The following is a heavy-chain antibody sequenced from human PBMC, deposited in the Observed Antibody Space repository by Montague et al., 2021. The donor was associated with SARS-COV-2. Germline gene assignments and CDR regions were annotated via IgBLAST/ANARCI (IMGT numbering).Heavy chain of an antibody. CDR3: ARETYTSGWFQQFDY. CDR2: IYTSGST. D-gene: IGHD6-19*01. CDR1: GGSISSGNYY. Sequence: TLSLTCTVSGGSISSGNYYWSWIRQPAGKGLEWIGRIYTSGSTNYNPSLKSRVTISVDTSKKQFSLKLSSVTAADTAVYYCARETYTSGWFQQFDYWGQGTLVTVSS. V-gene: IGHV4-61*02. J-gene: IGHJ4*02.